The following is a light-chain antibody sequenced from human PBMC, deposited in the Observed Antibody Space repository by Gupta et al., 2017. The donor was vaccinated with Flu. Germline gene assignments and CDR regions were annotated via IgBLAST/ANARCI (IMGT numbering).Light chain of an antibody. CDR2: DAS. Sequence: EIVLTHSPATLSLSPGERATLSCRASQSVNTYLAWYQQKPGQAPRLLIYDASNRATGSTARFSGSGVGTDFTLTISSREPEDFEVYYCQQRNSWHPTHSFGQGTKLEMK. V-gene: IGKV3-11*01. CDR1: QSVNTY. CDR3: QQRNSWHPTHS. J-gene: IGKJ2*03.